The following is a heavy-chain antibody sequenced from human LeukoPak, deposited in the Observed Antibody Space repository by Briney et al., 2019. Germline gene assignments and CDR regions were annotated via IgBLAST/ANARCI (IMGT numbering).Heavy chain of an antibody. J-gene: IGHJ4*02. CDR2: IYYSGST. D-gene: IGHD2-2*02. CDR1: GGSISSYY. Sequence: SETLSLTCNVSGGSISSYYWSWIRQPPGKGLEWIGYIYYSGSTNYNPSLKSRVTISVDTSKNQFSLKLSSVTAADTAVYYCARGYCSSTSCYRQVGYWGQGTLVTVSS. V-gene: IGHV4-59*01. CDR3: ARGYCSSTSCYRQVGY.